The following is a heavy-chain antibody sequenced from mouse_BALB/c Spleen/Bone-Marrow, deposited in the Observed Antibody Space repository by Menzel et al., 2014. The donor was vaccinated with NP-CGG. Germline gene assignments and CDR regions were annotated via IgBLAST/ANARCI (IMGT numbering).Heavy chain of an antibody. Sequence: EVMLVESGGGLVQPGGSMKLSCVASGFTFSNYWMSWVRQSPETGLDWVAEIRLKSNNYATHYAESVKGRFTISRDDSKSTVYLQMNNVRAEDTGIYYCIRPGYGSSYWYLDVLDAATTTNVSS. CDR3: IRPGYGSSYWYLDV. CDR2: IRLKSNNYAT. V-gene: IGHV6-6*02. CDR1: GFTFSNYW. J-gene: IGHJ1*01. D-gene: IGHD1-1*01.